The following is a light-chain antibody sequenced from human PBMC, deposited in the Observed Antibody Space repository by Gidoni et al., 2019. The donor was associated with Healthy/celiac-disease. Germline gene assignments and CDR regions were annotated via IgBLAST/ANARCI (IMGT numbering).Light chain of an antibody. J-gene: IGLJ1*01. CDR3: SSYTSSSTLV. V-gene: IGLV2-14*01. Sequence: QSALTQPASVSGSPGQSITISCTGTSSHVGCYNYVSWYQQHPGKAPKLMIYEVRHRPSGVSNRFSGSKSGNTASLTISGLQAEDEADYYCSSYTSSSTLVFGTGTKVTVL. CDR1: SSHVGCYNY. CDR2: EVR.